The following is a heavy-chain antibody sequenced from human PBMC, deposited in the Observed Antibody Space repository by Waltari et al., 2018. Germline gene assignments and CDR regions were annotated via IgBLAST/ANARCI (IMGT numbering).Heavy chain of an antibody. V-gene: IGHV4-34*01. D-gene: IGHD3-22*01. J-gene: IGHJ5*02. CDR3: AGGGPMIEDWFDP. Sequence: QVQLQQWGAGLLKPSETLSLTCAVYGGSFSGYYWSWIRQPPGKGLEWIGEINHSGSTHYTPALKIRVTISVATPKNQFSLKLSSVTAADTSVYYCAGGGPMIEDWFDPWGQGTLVTVSS. CDR2: INHSGST. CDR1: GGSFSGYY.